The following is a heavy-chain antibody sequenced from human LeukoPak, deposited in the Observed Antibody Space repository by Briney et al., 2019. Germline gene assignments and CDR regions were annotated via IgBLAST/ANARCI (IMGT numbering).Heavy chain of an antibody. V-gene: IGHV1-3*03. CDR2: INAGNGNT. CDR1: GGTFSSYA. D-gene: IGHD3-22*01. CDR3: ARGNYYDSSGYYKGDFDY. Sequence: ASVKVSCKASGGTFSSYAISWVRQAPGQRLEWMGWINAGNGNTKYSQEFQGRVTITRDTSASTAYMELSSLRSEDMAVYYCARGNYYDSSGYYKGDFDYWGQGTLVTVSS. J-gene: IGHJ4*02.